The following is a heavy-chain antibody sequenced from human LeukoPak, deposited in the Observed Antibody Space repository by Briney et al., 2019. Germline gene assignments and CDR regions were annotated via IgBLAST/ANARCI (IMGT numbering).Heavy chain of an antibody. V-gene: IGHV1-2*02. CDR2: INPNSGGT. J-gene: IGHJ6*02. D-gene: IGHD2-2*01. CDR3: ARSLARYCSSTSCPPPSYYYYGMDV. Sequence: ASVKVSCKASGYTFIGYYMHWVRQAPGQGLEWMGWINPNSGGTNYAQKFQGRVTMTRDTSISTAYMELSRLRSDDTAVYYCARSLARYCSSTSCPPPSYYYYGMDVWGQGTTVTVSS. CDR1: GYTFIGYY.